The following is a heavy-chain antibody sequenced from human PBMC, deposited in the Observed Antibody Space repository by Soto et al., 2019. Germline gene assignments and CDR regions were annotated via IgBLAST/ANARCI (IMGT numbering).Heavy chain of an antibody. D-gene: IGHD3-3*01. CDR2: ISYDGSNK. CDR1: GFSFRKYA. CDR3: AKDQLQFLEWLLSPLGFDP. J-gene: IGHJ5*02. Sequence: GGSLRLSWAASGFSFRKYAMSWVRQAPGKGLEWVAVISYDGSNKYYADSVKGRFTISRDNSKNTLYLQMNSLRAEDTAVYYCAKDQLQFLEWLLSPLGFDPWGQGTLVTVSS. V-gene: IGHV3-30*18.